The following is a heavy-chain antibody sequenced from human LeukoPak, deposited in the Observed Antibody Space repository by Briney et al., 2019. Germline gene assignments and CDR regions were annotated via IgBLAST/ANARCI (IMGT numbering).Heavy chain of an antibody. V-gene: IGHV1-18*01. D-gene: IGHD2-21*02. J-gene: IGHJ4*02. CDR2: ISAYNGNT. CDR1: GYTFTSYG. CDR3: AVDGPYCGGDCYPQAKYFDY. Sequence: ASVKVSCKASGYTFTSYGISWVRQAPGQGLECMGWISAYNGNTNYAQKLQGRVTMTTDTSTSTAYMELRSLRSDDTAVYYCAVDGPYCGGDCYPQAKYFDYWGQGTLVTVSS.